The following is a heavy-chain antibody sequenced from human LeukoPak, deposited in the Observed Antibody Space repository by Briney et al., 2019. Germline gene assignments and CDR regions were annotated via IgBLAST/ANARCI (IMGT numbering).Heavy chain of an antibody. D-gene: IGHD5-18*01. CDR1: GGSISSSTYY. CDR2: IYYSGST. V-gene: IGHV4-39*01. J-gene: IGHJ4*02. Sequence: SETLSLTCTVSGGSISSSTYYWGWIRQPPGKGLEWFGSIYYSGSTYYNPSLKRRVTISVDTSKNQFSLKLSSVTAADTDVYYCARRGYSYGFYYFDYWGQGTLVTVSS. CDR3: ARRGYSYGFYYFDY.